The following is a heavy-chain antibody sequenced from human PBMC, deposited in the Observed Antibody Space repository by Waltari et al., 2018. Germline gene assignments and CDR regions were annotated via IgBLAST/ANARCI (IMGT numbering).Heavy chain of an antibody. CDR3: ARSRYSSSWFYYYGMDV. CDR2: IIPIFGTA. Sequence: QVQLVQSGAEVKKPGSSVKVSCKASGGTFSSYAISWVRQAPGQGLEWMGGIIPIFGTANYAQKVQGRVTITADESTSTAYMELSSLRSEDTAVYYCARSRYSSSWFYYYGMDVWGQGTTVTVSS. J-gene: IGHJ6*02. D-gene: IGHD6-13*01. V-gene: IGHV1-69*13. CDR1: GGTFSSYA.